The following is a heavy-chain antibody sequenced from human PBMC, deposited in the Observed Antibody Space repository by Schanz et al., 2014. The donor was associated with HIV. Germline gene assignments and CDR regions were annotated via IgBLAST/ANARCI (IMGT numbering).Heavy chain of an antibody. CDR3: AKEMVMTAVTTRVALGMDV. CDR2: IYSDGSA. J-gene: IGHJ6*02. CDR1: GFTVSSNY. D-gene: IGHD4-17*01. V-gene: IGHV3-53*02. Sequence: EVQLVETGGHLIQPGGSLRLSCAVSGFTVSSNYMRWLRQAPGKGLEWVSVIYSDGSAFYADSVKGRFTISRDNSKNTLYLQMSSLRSDDTAVYYCAKEMVMTAVTTRVALGMDVWGQGTTVTVSS.